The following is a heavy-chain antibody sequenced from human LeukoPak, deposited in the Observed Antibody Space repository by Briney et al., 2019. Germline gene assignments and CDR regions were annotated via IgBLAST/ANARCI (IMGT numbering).Heavy chain of an antibody. CDR1: GGSISSSSYY. V-gene: IGHV4-39*01. D-gene: IGHD3-3*01. CDR3: ARQTRTERRITIFGVAPKFDP. CDR2: IYYSGST. Sequence: PSETLSLTCTVSGGSISSSSYYWGWIRQPPGKGLEWIGSIYYSGSTYYNPSLKSRVTISVDTSKNQFSLKQSSVTAADTAVYYCARQTRTERRITIFGVAPKFDPWGQGTLVTVSS. J-gene: IGHJ5*02.